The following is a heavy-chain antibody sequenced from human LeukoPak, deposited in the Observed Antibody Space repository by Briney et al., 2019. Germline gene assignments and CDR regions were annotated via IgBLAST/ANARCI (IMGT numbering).Heavy chain of an antibody. CDR2: ISSSGSTI. CDR1: GFTFSSYE. CDR3: ARDLNWETY. J-gene: IGHJ4*02. D-gene: IGHD7-27*01. Sequence: PGGSLRLSCAASGFTFSSYEMNWVRQAPGKGLEWVSYISSSGSTIYYADSVKGRFTISRDNAKNSLYLQMNSLRVEDTAVYYCARDLNWETYWGQGTLVSVSS. V-gene: IGHV3-48*03.